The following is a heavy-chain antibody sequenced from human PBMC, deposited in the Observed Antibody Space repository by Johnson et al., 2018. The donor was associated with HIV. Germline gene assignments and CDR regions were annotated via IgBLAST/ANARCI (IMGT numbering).Heavy chain of an antibody. V-gene: IGHV3-30-3*01. Sequence: QVQLVESGGGVVQPGRSLRLSCAASRFIFRNYAKHWGRQAPGKGLEWVAVISYDGSNKYYADSVKGRFTISRDNSKNTLYLQMNSLRPEDTAVYYCAREHRGYNFWSGYYPDAFDIWGLGTMVTVSS. D-gene: IGHD3-3*01. CDR3: AREHRGYNFWSGYYPDAFDI. CDR2: ISYDGSNK. CDR1: RFIFRNYA. J-gene: IGHJ3*02.